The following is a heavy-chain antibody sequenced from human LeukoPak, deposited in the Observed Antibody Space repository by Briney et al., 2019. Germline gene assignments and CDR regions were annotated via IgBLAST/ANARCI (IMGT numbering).Heavy chain of an antibody. J-gene: IGHJ4*02. D-gene: IGHD5-18*01. Sequence: SETLSLTCTVSGGSFSSSSYYWGWIRQPPGKGLEWIGSLYYTGITYYNPSLKSRVTISVDTSKNQFSLKLSSVTAADTAVYYCARVQQLWLLADYWGQGTLVTVSS. CDR2: LYYTGIT. CDR3: ARVQQLWLLADY. CDR1: GGSFSSSSYY. V-gene: IGHV4-39*01.